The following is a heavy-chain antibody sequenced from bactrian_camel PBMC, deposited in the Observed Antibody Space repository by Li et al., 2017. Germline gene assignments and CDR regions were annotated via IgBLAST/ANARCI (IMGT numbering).Heavy chain of an antibody. CDR3: ATDDDTVVAGADFGY. CDR2: IYSDGVDT. V-gene: IGHV3S5*01. CDR1: SGFTFSSYY. D-gene: IGHD6*01. J-gene: IGHJ6*01. Sequence: HVQLVESGGGLVQPGESLRLSCAASSGFTFSSYYMSWVRQAPGKGLEWVSSIYSDGVDTYYADSVKGRFTISRDNAKNTVYLQMNSLRSGDTALYYCATDDDTVVAGADFGYWGQGTQVTVS.